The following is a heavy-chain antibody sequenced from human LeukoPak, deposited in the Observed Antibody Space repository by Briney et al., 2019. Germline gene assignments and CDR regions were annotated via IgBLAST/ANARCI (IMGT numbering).Heavy chain of an antibody. V-gene: IGHV1-69*04. Sequence: VASVKVSCKASGGTFSSYAISWVRQAPGQGLEWMGRIIPILGIANYAQKFQDRVTITADKSTSTAYMELSSLRSEDTAVYYCARRCGGDCPDAFDIWGQGTMVTVSS. CDR2: IIPILGIA. CDR3: ARRCGGDCPDAFDI. CDR1: GGTFSSYA. D-gene: IGHD2-21*02. J-gene: IGHJ3*02.